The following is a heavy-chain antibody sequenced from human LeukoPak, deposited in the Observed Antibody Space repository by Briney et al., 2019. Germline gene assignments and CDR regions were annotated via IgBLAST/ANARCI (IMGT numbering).Heavy chain of an antibody. V-gene: IGHV4-4*07. CDR2: IYSSGTI. CDR3: AREPNDYGDS. Sequence: SETLSLTCTVSGGSINNYYWSWIRQPAGKGLEWIGRIYSSGTITYNPSLKSRVTISVDTSKNQFSLKLSSVTAADTAVYYCAREPNDYGDSWGQGTLVTVSS. J-gene: IGHJ4*02. CDR1: GGSINNYY.